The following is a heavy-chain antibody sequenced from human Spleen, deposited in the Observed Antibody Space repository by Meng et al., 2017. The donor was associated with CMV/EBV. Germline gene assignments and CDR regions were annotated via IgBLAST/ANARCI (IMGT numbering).Heavy chain of an antibody. V-gene: IGHV4-59*12. CDR3: ARDGEKAY. J-gene: IGHJ4*02. CDR2: IYYSGRN. Sequence: SETLSLTCTVSGGSISTYYWSWIRQPPGKGLEWIGYIYYSGRNNYNPSLKSRVTISVDTSKNQFSLKLNSVTAADTAVYYCARDGEKAYWGQGTLVTVSS. D-gene: IGHD3-3*01. CDR1: GGSISTYY.